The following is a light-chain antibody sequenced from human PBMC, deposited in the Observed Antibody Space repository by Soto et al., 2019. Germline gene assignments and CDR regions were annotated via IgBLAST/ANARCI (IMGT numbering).Light chain of an antibody. V-gene: IGKV3-15*01. CDR3: HQDHDWPQT. CDR2: GAS. J-gene: IGKJ1*01. Sequence: EIVMTQSPATLSVSPGERATLSCRASQSVSSNLAWYQQKPGKAPRLLLFGASIRATGISARFRGSGSGTEFTLTISSLQSEDLLFYACHQDHDWPQTFGQGTKVDIK. CDR1: QSVSSN.